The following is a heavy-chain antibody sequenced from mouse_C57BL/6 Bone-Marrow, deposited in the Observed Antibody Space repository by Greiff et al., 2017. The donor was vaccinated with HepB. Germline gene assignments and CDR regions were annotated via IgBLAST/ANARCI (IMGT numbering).Heavy chain of an antibody. CDR2: INYDGSST. J-gene: IGHJ2*01. CDR3: ARGSSGLYYFDY. CDR1: GFTFSDYY. D-gene: IGHD3-2*02. Sequence: EVKLMESEGGLVQPGSSMKLSCTASGFTFSDYYMAWVRQVPEKGLEWVANINYDGSSTYYLDSLKSRFIISRDNAKNILYLQMSSLKSEDTATYYCARGSSGLYYFDYWGQGTTLTVSS. V-gene: IGHV5-16*01.